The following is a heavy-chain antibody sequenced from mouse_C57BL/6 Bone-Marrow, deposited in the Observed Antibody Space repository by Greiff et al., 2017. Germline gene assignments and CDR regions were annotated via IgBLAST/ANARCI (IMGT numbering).Heavy chain of an antibody. J-gene: IGHJ2*01. CDR2: INSDGGSN. D-gene: IGHD2-1*01. V-gene: IGHV5-2*03. Sequence: EVMLVESGGGLVQPGESLKLSCESNEYEFPYHYMSWVRKTPEKRLELVAAINSDGGSNYYPDTMERRINISKDNTKWPLCLQMGSLRSEDTALYYCASRNYDFDYWGQGTTLTVSS. CDR1: EYEFPYHY. CDR3: ASRNYDFDY.